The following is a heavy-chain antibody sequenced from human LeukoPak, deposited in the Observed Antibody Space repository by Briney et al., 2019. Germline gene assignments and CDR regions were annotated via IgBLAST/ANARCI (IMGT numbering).Heavy chain of an antibody. J-gene: IGHJ4*02. D-gene: IGHD3-22*01. Sequence: PGGSLRLSCVASGFPFSSVGMNWVRQAPGKGLEWVSYISSDPSHTYYADSVRGRFTISRDNAKHSLYLQMDNLRTEDTAMYYCARDPDYYDSRVVDFRGQGTRVTVSS. CDR3: ARDPDYYDSRVVDF. V-gene: IGHV3-21*01. CDR1: GFPFSSVG. CDR2: ISSDPSHT.